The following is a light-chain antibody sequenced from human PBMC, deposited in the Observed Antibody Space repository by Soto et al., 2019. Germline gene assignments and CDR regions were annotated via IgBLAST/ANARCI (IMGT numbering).Light chain of an antibody. V-gene: IGKV2D-29*02. CDR3: MQSTQLPPT. Sequence: DVVMTQTPLSLSVTPGQPASISCKSSQSLLHITGETFLFWYLQKPGQSPQLLIYEVSTRVSGVPDRLSGIGSGTDFTLEISRVETDDVGIYYCMQSTQLPPTFGQGTRLEIK. J-gene: IGKJ5*01. CDR1: QSLLHITGETF. CDR2: EVS.